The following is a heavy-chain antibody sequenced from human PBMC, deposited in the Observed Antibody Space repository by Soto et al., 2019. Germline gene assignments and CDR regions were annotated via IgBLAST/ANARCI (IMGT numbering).Heavy chain of an antibody. CDR3: TPRIVGVDNWFDR. Sequence: PSETLSLTCTVSGGSISSSSYYWGWIRQPPGKGLEWIGSIYYSGSTYYNPSLKSRVTISVDTSKNQFSLKLSSVTAADTAVYYCTPRIVGVDNWFDRWGQGTLVTVSS. CDR2: IYYSGST. D-gene: IGHD1-26*01. V-gene: IGHV4-39*01. J-gene: IGHJ5*02. CDR1: GGSISSSSYY.